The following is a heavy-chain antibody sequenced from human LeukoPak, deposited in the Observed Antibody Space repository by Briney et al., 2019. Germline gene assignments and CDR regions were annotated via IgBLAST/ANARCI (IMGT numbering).Heavy chain of an antibody. J-gene: IGHJ4*02. CDR1: GFTFSSYW. D-gene: IGHD3-3*01. CDR3: TRDFDFSSAI. V-gene: IGHV3-74*01. Sequence: GGSLRLSCAASGFTFSSYWMHWVRQAPGKGLVWVSRISPDGSTTGHADSVKGRFTTSRDNAKNTLFLQMSSLRAEDTAVYYCTRDFDFSSAIWGQGTLVTVSS. CDR2: ISPDGSTT.